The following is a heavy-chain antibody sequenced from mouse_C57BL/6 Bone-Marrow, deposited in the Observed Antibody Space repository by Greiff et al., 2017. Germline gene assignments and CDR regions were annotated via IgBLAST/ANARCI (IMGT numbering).Heavy chain of an antibody. CDR3: ARWDDYDGGYFDY. CDR2: IYPRSGNT. Sequence: QVQLQQPGPELVKPGASVKLSCKASGYTFTSYGISWVKQRTGQGLEWIGEIYPRSGNTYYNEKFKGKATLTADKSSSTAYMELRSLTSEDSAVYFCARWDDYDGGYFDYWGQGTTLTVSS. D-gene: IGHD2-4*01. J-gene: IGHJ2*01. V-gene: IGHV1-81*01. CDR1: GYTFTSYG.